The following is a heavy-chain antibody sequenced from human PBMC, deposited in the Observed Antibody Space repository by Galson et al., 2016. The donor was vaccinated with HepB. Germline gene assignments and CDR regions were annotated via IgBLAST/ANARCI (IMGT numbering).Heavy chain of an antibody. CDR3: SATTTGWHAW. Sequence: ETLSLTCTVSGGSISDYSCSWIRQSPGKGLEWIGHIYNSGNNKYNPSLESRVTISVDTSKNQFFLDVNSVTAADTAIYYCSATTTGWHAWWGQGNLVTVSS. CDR1: GGSISDYS. V-gene: IGHV4-59*01. D-gene: IGHD6-19*01. J-gene: IGHJ4*02. CDR2: IYNSGNN.